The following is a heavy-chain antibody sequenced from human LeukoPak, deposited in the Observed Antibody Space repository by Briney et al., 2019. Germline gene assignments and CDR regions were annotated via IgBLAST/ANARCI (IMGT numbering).Heavy chain of an antibody. D-gene: IGHD2-15*01. J-gene: IGHJ3*02. CDR3: ASQLVTPIDAFDI. Sequence: PSETLSLTCTVSGGSISSYYWSWIRQPAGKGLEWIGRIYTSGSTNYNPSLKSRVTTSVDTSKNQFSLKLSSVTAADTAVYYCASQLVTPIDAFDIWGQGTMVTVSS. CDR2: IYTSGST. CDR1: GGSISSYY. V-gene: IGHV4-4*07.